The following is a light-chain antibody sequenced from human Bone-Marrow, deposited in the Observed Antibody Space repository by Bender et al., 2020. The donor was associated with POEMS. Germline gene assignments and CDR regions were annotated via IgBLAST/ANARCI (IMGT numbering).Light chain of an antibody. CDR3: QSYDNSLGGWV. Sequence: YELTQPPSVSVSPGQTARITCSGDVLAKRYANWYQQKSGQAPVLMIFKDTERASGVPDRFSGSKSGTSASLAITGLQAEDEGDYYCQSYDNSLGGWVFGGGTKLTVL. CDR2: KDT. V-gene: IGLV3-25*02. CDR1: VLAKRY. J-gene: IGLJ3*02.